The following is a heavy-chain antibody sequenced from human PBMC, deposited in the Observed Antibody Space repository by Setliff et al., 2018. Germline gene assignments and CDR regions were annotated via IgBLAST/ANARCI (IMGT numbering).Heavy chain of an antibody. CDR1: GYTFTSYG. J-gene: IGHJ5*02. Sequence: GASVKVSCKASGYTFTSYGISWVRQAPGQGLEWMGWISAYNGNTNYAQKLQGRVTMTTDTSTSTAYMELSSLRSEDTAVYYCARNYYDSSGYEFPGWFDPWGQGTLVTVSS. D-gene: IGHD3-22*01. CDR3: ARNYYDSSGYEFPGWFDP. CDR2: ISAYNGNT. V-gene: IGHV1-18*01.